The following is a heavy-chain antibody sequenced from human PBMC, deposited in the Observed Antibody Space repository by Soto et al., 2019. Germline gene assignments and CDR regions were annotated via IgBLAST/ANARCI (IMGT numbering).Heavy chain of an antibody. CDR2: INTGNGNT. D-gene: IGHD4-17*01. CDR3: ARNVDYFDP. V-gene: IGHV1-3*04. CDR1: GYTFTRYA. J-gene: IGHJ5*02. Sequence: QVQLVQSGAEVKKPGASVQVSCKASGYTFTRYAMHWVRQAPGQGLEWMGWINTGNGNTHYSQKFQGRVTFTRDAFATTAYMELSSLTAEDTGVYYCARNVDYFDPWGQGTLVTVSS.